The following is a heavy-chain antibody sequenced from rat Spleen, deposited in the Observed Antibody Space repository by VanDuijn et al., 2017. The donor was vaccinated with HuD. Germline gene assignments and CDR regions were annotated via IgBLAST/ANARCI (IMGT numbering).Heavy chain of an antibody. Sequence: EVQLVESGGGLVQPGRSLKLSCAGSGFTFTYYGMAWIRQAPGKGLEWVASISPSGGSTYYRDSVKGRFTVSSDNAKSPLYLLMDSLRSEDTAIYYCTRAWGGYNYFDYWGQGVMVTVSS. CDR1: GFTFTYYG. D-gene: IGHD1-11*01. CDR2: ISPSGGST. J-gene: IGHJ2*01. V-gene: IGHV5-29*01. CDR3: TRAWGGYNYFDY.